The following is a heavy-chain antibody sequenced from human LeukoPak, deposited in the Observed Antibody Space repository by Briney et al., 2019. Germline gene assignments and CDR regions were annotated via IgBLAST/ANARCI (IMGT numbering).Heavy chain of an antibody. CDR3: ARVKGYYYYYYTYV. CDR2: IYSGGST. Sequence: GGSLRLSCAASGFTVSSNYMSWVCQAPGKGLEWVSVIYSGGSTYYADSVKGRFTISRDNSKNTLYLQMNSLRAEDTAVYYCARVKGYYYYYYTYVWGKGTTVTVSS. V-gene: IGHV3-53*01. CDR1: GFTVSSNY. J-gene: IGHJ6*03.